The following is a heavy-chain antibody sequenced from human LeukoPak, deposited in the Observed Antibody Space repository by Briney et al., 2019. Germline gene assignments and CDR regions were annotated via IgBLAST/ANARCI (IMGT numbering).Heavy chain of an antibody. CDR2: IYTSGST. V-gene: IGHV4-4*07. CDR3: ARDFRDCSSTSCYMALDH. D-gene: IGHD2-2*02. CDR1: GGSFSSYY. J-gene: IGHJ4*02. Sequence: SETLSLTCAVYGGSFSSYYWSWIRQPAGKGLEWIGRIYTSGSTNYNPSLKSRVTMSVDTSKNQFSLKLSSVTAADTAVYYCARDFRDCSSTSCYMALDHWGQGTLVTVSS.